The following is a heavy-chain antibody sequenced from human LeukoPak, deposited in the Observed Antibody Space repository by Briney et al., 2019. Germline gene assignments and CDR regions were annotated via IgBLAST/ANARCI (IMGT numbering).Heavy chain of an antibody. CDR3: ASRGYSSSWYYFDY. CDR2: IHHSGNT. V-gene: IGHV4-34*01. CDR1: GASFSDYY. D-gene: IGHD6-13*01. Sequence: SETLSLTCAVYGASFSDYYWSFIRQPPGKGLEWIGEIHHSGNTNYNPSLKSRVTISVDTSKNQFSLKLSSVTAADTAVYYCASRGYSSSWYYFDYWGQGTLVTVSS. J-gene: IGHJ4*02.